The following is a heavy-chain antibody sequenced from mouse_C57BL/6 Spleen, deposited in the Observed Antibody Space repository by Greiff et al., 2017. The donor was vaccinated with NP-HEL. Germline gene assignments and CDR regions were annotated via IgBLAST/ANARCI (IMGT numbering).Heavy chain of an antibody. CDR3: ASPGDGYLYYAMDY. J-gene: IGHJ4*01. D-gene: IGHD2-3*01. CDR1: GYTFTDYY. V-gene: IGHV1-26*01. Sequence: EVQLQQSGPELVKPGASVKISCKASGYTFTDYYMNWVKQSHGKSLEWIGDINPNNGGTSYNQKFKGKATLTVDKSSSTAYMELRSLTSEDSAVYYCASPGDGYLYYAMDYWGQGTSVTVSS. CDR2: INPNNGGT.